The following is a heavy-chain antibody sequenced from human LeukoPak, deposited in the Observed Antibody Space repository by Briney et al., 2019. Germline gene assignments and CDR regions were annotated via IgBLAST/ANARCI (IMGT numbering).Heavy chain of an antibody. V-gene: IGHV3-53*01. CDR3: ARAMGMGGYYYDY. J-gene: IGHJ4*02. CDR2: IYSGGST. Sequence: GGSLRLSCAASGFTVSSNYMSWVRQAPGKGLEWVSVIYSGGSTYYADSVKGRFTISRDNSKNTLYLQVNSLRAEDTAVYYCARAMGMGGYYYDYWGQGTLVTVSS. D-gene: IGHD3-22*01. CDR1: GFTVSSNY.